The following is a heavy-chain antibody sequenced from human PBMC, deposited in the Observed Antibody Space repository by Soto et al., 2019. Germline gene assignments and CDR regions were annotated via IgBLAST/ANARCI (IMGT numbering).Heavy chain of an antibody. D-gene: IGHD3-3*01. Sequence: QVLLVQSGAEVKKPGSSVKISCKASGGSFGNSAINWVRQTTGQGLEWLGGFIPVYRTLNYAQKFQGRVTITADESTGTAYMTLISLAANDTAVYYCATGVIWIGYFTVDSWGQGTRVTVSS. CDR2: FIPVYRTL. V-gene: IGHV1-69*01. J-gene: IGHJ4*02. CDR3: ATGVIWIGYFTVDS. CDR1: GGSFGNSA.